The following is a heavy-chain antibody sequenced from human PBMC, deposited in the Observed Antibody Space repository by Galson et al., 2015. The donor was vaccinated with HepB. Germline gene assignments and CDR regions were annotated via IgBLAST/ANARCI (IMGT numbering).Heavy chain of an antibody. CDR1: GGSISSYY. J-gene: IGHJ6*03. D-gene: IGHD2-2*01. V-gene: IGHV4-59*01. Sequence: ETLSLTCTVSGGSISSYYWSWIRQPPGKGLEWIGYIYYSGSTNYNPSLKSRVTISVDTSKNQFSLKLSSVTAADTAVYYCARLGCSSTSCPWDYYYYMDVWGKGTTVTVSS. CDR3: ARLGCSSTSCPWDYYYYMDV. CDR2: IYYSGST.